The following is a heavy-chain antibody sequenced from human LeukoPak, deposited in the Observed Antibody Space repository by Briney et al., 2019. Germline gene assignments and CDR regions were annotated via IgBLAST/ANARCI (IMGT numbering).Heavy chain of an antibody. D-gene: IGHD3-22*01. Sequence: PGGSLRLSCTASGFTFGDYALTWVRQAPGKGLEWLGFIRSKTYGGTTELAASVEGRFTISRDDSKSIAYLQMNSLKTEDTAVYYCTRSEYTYYYDGSGYLTDYWGQGTLVTVSS. CDR1: GFTFGDYA. V-gene: IGHV3-49*04. CDR2: IRSKTYGGTT. CDR3: TRSEYTYYYDGSGYLTDY. J-gene: IGHJ4*02.